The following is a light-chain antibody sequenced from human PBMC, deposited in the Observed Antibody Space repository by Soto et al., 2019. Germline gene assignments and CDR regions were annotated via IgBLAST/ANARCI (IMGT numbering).Light chain of an antibody. V-gene: IGKV1-5*01. J-gene: IGKJ5*01. Sequence: DIQLTQSPSTLSASVGDRVTLTCRASQSLNTRLAWYQQRPGKAPKLLIYDASTLESGVPSRFSGSGGGTDFTLSISSVQPEDFATYFCQQSYMDPITFGQGTRLEIK. CDR3: QQSYMDPIT. CDR2: DAS. CDR1: QSLNTR.